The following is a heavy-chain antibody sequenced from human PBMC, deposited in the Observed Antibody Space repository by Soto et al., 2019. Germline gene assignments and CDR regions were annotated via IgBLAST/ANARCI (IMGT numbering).Heavy chain of an antibody. D-gene: IGHD1-26*01. CDR3: ARYTGGSYYY. CDR1: GFTFSDYY. Sequence: EVQLVESGGGLVQPGGSLRLSCAASGFTFSDYYMDWVRQVPGKGLEWIGRTRNKANSYATEYVPSVKGRFSISRDDSKDSMYLQMNSLKTEDTAVYYCARYTGGSYYYWGQGALVTASS. CDR2: TRNKANSYAT. V-gene: IGHV3-72*01. J-gene: IGHJ4*02.